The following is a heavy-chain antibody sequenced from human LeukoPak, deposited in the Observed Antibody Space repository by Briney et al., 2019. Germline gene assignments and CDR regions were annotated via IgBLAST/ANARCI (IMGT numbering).Heavy chain of an antibody. V-gene: IGHV1-2*02. D-gene: IGHD2-2*01. J-gene: IGHJ4*02. CDR2: INPNSGGT. CDR1: GYTFTGYY. Sequence: ASVKVSCKASGYTFTGYYMHWVRQAPGQGLEWMGWINPNSGGTNYAQKFQGRVTMTRDTSISTAYMELSRLRSDDTAVYYCARSGHCSGADCYAEGIDYWGQGTLVTVSS. CDR3: ARSGHCSGADCYAEGIDY.